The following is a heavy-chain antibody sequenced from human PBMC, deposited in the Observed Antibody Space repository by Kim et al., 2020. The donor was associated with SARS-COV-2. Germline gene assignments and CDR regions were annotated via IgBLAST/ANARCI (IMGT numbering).Heavy chain of an antibody. CDR1: GFTFSNHG. CDR2: ISPPWVT. J-gene: IGHJ5*02. CDR3: VRGGSCSSVKCGNWFDP. V-gene: IGHV3-64D*06. D-gene: IGHD2-2*01. Sequence: GGSLRLSCSASGFTFSNHGMHWVRQAPGPGLFSFSFISPPWVTNYADSVKGRFVMSRDNSKNMLYLQMSDLRVEDTALYYCVRGGSCSSVKCGNWFDPWGQGTLVTVSS.